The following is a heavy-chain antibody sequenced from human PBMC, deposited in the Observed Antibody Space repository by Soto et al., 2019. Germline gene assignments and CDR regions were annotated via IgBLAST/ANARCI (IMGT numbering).Heavy chain of an antibody. CDR2: INTAGGGT. CDR3: ARRDSNSWSFDY. D-gene: IGHD6-13*01. CDR1: GYTFTRYL. Sequence: QVQLVQSGAEVTKPGASVKVSCEAHGYTFTRYLIHWVRQAPGQSLEWVGAINTAGGGTTYRQKLQGRVTMNRDTSTNTVYMELSSLRSEDTAVYFCARRDSNSWSFDYWGQGTLVTVSS. J-gene: IGHJ4*02. V-gene: IGHV1-46*01.